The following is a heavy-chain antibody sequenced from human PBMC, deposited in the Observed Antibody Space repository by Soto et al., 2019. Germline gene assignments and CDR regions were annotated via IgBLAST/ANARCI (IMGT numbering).Heavy chain of an antibody. CDR1: GFTFISYA. V-gene: IGHV3-30-3*01. D-gene: IGHD2-2*02. J-gene: IGHJ4*02. CDR2: ITNDGSDK. CDR3: ARDAITQGDYDSHY. Sequence: QVQLVESGGGVVQPGRSLRLSCAASGFTFISYAMHWVRQAPGKGLEWVAVITNDGSDKYYAASVKGRYSIDRANSKNTLYLQMNRLRAEDTGVYYCARDAITQGDYDSHYWGQGTLVTVSS.